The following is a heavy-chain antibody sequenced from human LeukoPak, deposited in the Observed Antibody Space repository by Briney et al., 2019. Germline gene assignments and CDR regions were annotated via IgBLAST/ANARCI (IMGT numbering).Heavy chain of an antibody. D-gene: IGHD2-2*01. CDR2: IRYDGNNK. V-gene: IGHV3-30*02. CDR1: GFSFSTYG. Sequence: PGGSLRLSCAASGFSFSTYGMHWVRQAPGKGLEWVAFIRYDGNNKYYADSVKGRFTISRDNSKNTLYLQMNNLRAEDTAVYYCAKKGTCCSSASRTLYYMDVWGKGTTVTVSS. CDR3: AKKGTCCSSASRTLYYMDV. J-gene: IGHJ6*03.